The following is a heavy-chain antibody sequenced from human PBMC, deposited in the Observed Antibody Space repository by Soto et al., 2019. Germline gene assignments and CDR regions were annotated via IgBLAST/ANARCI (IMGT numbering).Heavy chain of an antibody. J-gene: IGHJ4*02. CDR2: INHSGST. CDR3: ARDKITGLFDY. V-gene: IGHV4-34*01. Sequence: SETLSLTCAVCGGCFCGYYWTWIRQPPGTGLEWIGEINHSGSTYYNPSPKSRVTISVDTSKNQFSLKLTSVTAADTAVYYCARDKITGLFDYWGQGTLVTVSS. D-gene: IGHD2-8*02. CDR1: GGCFCGYY.